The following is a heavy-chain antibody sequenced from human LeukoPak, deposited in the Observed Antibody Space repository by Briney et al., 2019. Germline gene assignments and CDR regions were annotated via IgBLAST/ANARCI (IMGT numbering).Heavy chain of an antibody. CDR3: ARRVGIGSSPGHWFDP. CDR1: GGSFSGYY. Sequence: SETLSLTCAVYGGSFSGYYWSWIRQPPGKGLEWIGEINHSGSTNYNPSLKSRVTISVDTSKNQFSLKLSSVTAADTAVCYCARRVGIGSSPGHWFDPWGQGTLVTVSS. CDR2: INHSGST. J-gene: IGHJ5*02. D-gene: IGHD6-13*01. V-gene: IGHV4-34*01.